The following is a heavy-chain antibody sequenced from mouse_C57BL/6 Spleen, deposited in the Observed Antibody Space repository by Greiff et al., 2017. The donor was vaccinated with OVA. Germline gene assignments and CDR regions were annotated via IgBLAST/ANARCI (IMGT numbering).Heavy chain of an antibody. CDR2: IYPGDGDT. CDR3: ARRNYYGSSFDY. D-gene: IGHD1-1*01. J-gene: IGHJ2*01. Sequence: VQLQQSGTELVKPGASVKISCKASGYAFSSSWMNWVKQRPGKGLEWIGRIYPGDGDTNYNGKFKGKATLTADKSSSTAYMQLSSLTSEDSAVYFCARRNYYGSSFDYWGQGTTLTVSS. CDR1: GYAFSSSW. V-gene: IGHV1-82*01.